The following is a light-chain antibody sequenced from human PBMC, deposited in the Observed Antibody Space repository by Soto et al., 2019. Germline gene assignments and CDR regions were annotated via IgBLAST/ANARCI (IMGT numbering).Light chain of an antibody. CDR2: NTN. V-gene: IGLV8-61*01. Sequence: QAVVTLEPSFSVSPGGTVTLTCGLSSGSVSTSYYPSWYQQTPGQAPRTLIYNTNTRSSGVPGRFSGSILGNKAALTIAGAQADDESDYYCVLYMGSGISVFGGGTKVTVL. J-gene: IGLJ3*02. CDR3: VLYMGSGISV. CDR1: SGSVSTSYY.